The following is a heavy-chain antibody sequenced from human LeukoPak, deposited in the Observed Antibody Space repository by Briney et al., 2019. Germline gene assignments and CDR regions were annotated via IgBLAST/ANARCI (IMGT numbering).Heavy chain of an antibody. Sequence: GRSLRLSCAASGFTFSSYAIHWVRQAPGKGLEWVAVISYDGSNKYYADSVKGRFTISRDNSKNTLYLQMNSLRAEDTAVYYCAEGGRERWLQLMAGNYWGQGTLVTVSS. CDR1: GFTFSSYA. D-gene: IGHD5-24*01. J-gene: IGHJ4*02. V-gene: IGHV3-30-3*02. CDR3: AEGGRERWLQLMAGNY. CDR2: ISYDGSNK.